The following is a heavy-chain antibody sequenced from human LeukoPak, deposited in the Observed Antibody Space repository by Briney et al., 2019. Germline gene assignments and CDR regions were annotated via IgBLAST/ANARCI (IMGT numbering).Heavy chain of an antibody. CDR3: ARALSWGPVTTGIAYYYMDV. Sequence: GGSLRLSCAASGFTFSSYSMNYVRQAPGKGLEWVSYISSSSSTIYYADSVKGRFTISRDNAKNSLYLQMNSLRAEDTAVYYCARALSWGPVTTGIAYYYMDVWGKGTTVTVSS. D-gene: IGHD4-17*01. CDR2: ISSSSSTI. V-gene: IGHV3-48*01. J-gene: IGHJ6*03. CDR1: GFTFSSYS.